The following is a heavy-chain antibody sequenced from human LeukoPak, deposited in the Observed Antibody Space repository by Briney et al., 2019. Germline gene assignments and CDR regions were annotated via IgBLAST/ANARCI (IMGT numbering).Heavy chain of an antibody. D-gene: IGHD4-17*01. J-gene: IGHJ4*02. CDR1: GGSINNYY. CDR3: ARGGDYGDLRYFDY. Sequence: SETLSLTCIVSGGSINNYYWSWIRQPPGKGLEWIGYIYYRGSTNYNPSLKSRVTFSVDTSKNQFSLKLNSVTAADTAVYYCARGGDYGDLRYFDYWGQGTLVTVSS. CDR2: IYYRGST. V-gene: IGHV4-59*01.